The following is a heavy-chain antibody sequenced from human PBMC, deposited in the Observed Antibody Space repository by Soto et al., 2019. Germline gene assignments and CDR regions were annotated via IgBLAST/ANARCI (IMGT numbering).Heavy chain of an antibody. V-gene: IGHV3-53*01. Sequence: GGSLRLSCAASGFTVSSEYMSWVRQAPGKGLEWVSGIYSGGNTYYADSVKGRFTISRDTSKNTLYLQMNSLRADDTAVYYCAGASGSRFFDYWGQGTLGTVSS. CDR1: GFTVSSEY. D-gene: IGHD1-26*01. CDR2: IYSGGNT. J-gene: IGHJ4*02. CDR3: AGASGSRFFDY.